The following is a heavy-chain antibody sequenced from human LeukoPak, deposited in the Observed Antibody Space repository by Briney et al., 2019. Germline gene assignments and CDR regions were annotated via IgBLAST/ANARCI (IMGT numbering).Heavy chain of an antibody. CDR3: ARVDTAMGDAFDI. CDR2: IFYTGST. D-gene: IGHD5-18*01. V-gene: IGHV4-31*03. J-gene: IGHJ3*02. Sequence: SETLSLTCTVSGGSISRGGYYWSWTRQHPGKGLEWIGYIFYTGSTYYNPSLKSRVTISVDTFTNQFSLRLSSMTATDTAVYYCARVDTAMGDAFDIWGQGTMVTVSS. CDR1: GGSISRGGYY.